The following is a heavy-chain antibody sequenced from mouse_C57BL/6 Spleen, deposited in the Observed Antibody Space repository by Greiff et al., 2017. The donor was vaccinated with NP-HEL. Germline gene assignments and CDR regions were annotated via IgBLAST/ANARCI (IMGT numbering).Heavy chain of an antibody. Sequence: VQLQQPGAELVKPGASVKLSCKASGYTFTSYWMHWVKQRPGQGLKWIGMIHPNSGSTNYNEKFKSKATLTVDKSSSTAYMQLSSLTSEDSAVYYCARGYYGSSSPYAMDYWGQGTSVTVSS. CDR2: IHPNSGST. D-gene: IGHD1-1*01. J-gene: IGHJ4*01. V-gene: IGHV1-64*01. CDR1: GYTFTSYW. CDR3: ARGYYGSSSPYAMDY.